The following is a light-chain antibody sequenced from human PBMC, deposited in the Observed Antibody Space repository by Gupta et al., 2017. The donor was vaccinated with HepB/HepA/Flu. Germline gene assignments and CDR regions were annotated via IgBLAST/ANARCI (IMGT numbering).Light chain of an antibody. CDR3: CSYAGSYAMV. CDR2: DVS. Sequence: QSALTQPRSVSGSPGQSVTLSCTGTSSDVGGYNYVSWYQQHPGRAPKLMIYDVSGRPSGVPDRFSASKSGNTASLTISGLQAEDEADYYCCSYAGSYAMVFGGGTKLTVL. CDR1: SSDVGGYNY. V-gene: IGLV2-11*01. J-gene: IGLJ3*02.